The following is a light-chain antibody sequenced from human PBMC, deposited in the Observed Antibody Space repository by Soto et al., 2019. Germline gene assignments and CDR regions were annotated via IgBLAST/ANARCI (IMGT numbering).Light chain of an antibody. J-gene: IGKJ2*01. CDR1: QSISSW. CDR3: QQYNSYALYT. CDR2: KAS. Sequence: DIQMTQSPSTLSASVGDRVTITCRASQSISSWLAWYQQKPGKAPKLLIYKASSLESGVPSRFSGSGSRTEFTLTIGRPQPDDVATYYCQQYNSYALYTFGQGTKLEIK. V-gene: IGKV1-5*03.